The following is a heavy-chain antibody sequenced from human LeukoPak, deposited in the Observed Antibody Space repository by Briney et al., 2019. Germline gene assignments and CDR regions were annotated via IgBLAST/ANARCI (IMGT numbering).Heavy chain of an antibody. J-gene: IGHJ1*01. Sequence: SVKVSCKASGGTFSSYAISWVRQAPGQGLEWMGGIIPIFGTANYAQKFQGRVTITADESTSTAYMELSSLRSEDTAVYYCASGPYSSSWEDKEYFQHWGQGTLVTVSS. CDR2: IIPIFGTA. D-gene: IGHD6-13*01. CDR1: GGTFSSYA. V-gene: IGHV1-69*13. CDR3: ASGPYSSSWEDKEYFQH.